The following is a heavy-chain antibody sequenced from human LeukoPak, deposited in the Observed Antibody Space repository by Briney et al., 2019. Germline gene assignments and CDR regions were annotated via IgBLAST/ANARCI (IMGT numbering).Heavy chain of an antibody. CDR2: ITPILGTA. Sequence: ASVKVSCKASGDTFSSYAISWVRQAPGQGLEWMGGITPILGTANYAQKFQGRVTITADESTSTAYMELSSLRSEDTAVYYCARGGITMVRGVITLYYFDSWGQGTLVTVSS. D-gene: IGHD3-10*01. CDR3: ARGGITMVRGVITLYYFDS. CDR1: GDTFSSYA. J-gene: IGHJ4*02. V-gene: IGHV1-69*13.